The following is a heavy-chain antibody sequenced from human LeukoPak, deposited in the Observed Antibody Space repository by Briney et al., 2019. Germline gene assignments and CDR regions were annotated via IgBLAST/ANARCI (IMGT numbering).Heavy chain of an antibody. Sequence: GGSLRLSCAASGFTFSSYWMSWVRQAPGKGLEWVANIKEDGSEKYYVDSVKGRFTISRDNAKNSLYLQMNSLRAEDTAVYYRARDCDGSYYVCYFDYWGQGTLVSVSS. CDR3: ARDCDGSYYVCYFDY. V-gene: IGHV3-7*01. CDR1: GFTFSSYW. J-gene: IGHJ4*02. CDR2: IKEDGSEK. D-gene: IGHD1-26*01.